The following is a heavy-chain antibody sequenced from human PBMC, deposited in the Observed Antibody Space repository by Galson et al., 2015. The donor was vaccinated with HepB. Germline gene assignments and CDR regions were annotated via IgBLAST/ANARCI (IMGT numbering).Heavy chain of an antibody. Sequence: SVKVSCKASGYTFTTYAINWVRQAPGQGLEWMGWINTNTGSPTYAPGFTGRFVFSLDTSVSTAYLQISSLKADDTAVYYCARDPADGSYWYFDLWGRGTLVTVSS. D-gene: IGHD5-24*01. CDR2: INTNTGSP. V-gene: IGHV7-4-1*02. CDR1: GYTFTTYA. CDR3: ARDPADGSYWYFDL. J-gene: IGHJ2*01.